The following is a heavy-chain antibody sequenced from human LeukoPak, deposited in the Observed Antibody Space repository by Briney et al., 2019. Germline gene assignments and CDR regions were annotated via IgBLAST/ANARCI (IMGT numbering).Heavy chain of an antibody. J-gene: IGHJ4*02. CDR2: IKQDGSEK. CDR1: GFTFSDYW. V-gene: IGHV3-7*01. CDR3: ARRGSYFDY. Sequence: GGSLRLSCAASGFTFSDYWMTWVRQAPGKGLEWVANIKQDGSEKYYVDSVKGRFTISRDNAKNSLYLQMNSLRAEDTAVFYCARRGSYFDYWGQGTLVTVSS. D-gene: IGHD1-26*01.